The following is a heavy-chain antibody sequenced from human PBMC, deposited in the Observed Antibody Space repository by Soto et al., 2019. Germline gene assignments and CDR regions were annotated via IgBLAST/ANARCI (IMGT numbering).Heavy chain of an antibody. CDR1: GFTFSSYA. J-gene: IGHJ4*02. V-gene: IGHV3-23*01. CDR2: ISGSGGST. Sequence: EVQLLESGGGLVQPGGSLRLSCAASGFTFSSYAMSWVRQAPGKGLEWVSAISGSGGSTYYADSVKGRFTISRDNSKNTLYLQMNSPRAEDTAVYYCAKEGFLEWLLSPGYFDYWGQGTLVTVSS. D-gene: IGHD3-3*01. CDR3: AKEGFLEWLLSPGYFDY.